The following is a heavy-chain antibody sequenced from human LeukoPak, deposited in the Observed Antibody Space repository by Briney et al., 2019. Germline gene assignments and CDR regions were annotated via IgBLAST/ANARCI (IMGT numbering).Heavy chain of an antibody. CDR2: IYYSGST. J-gene: IGHJ4*02. CDR1: GGSISSSSYY. D-gene: IGHD4-23*01. Sequence: SETLSLTCTVSGGSISSSSYYWGWIRQPPGRGLEWIGSIYYSGSTYYNPSLRSRVTISVGTSKNQFSLKLSSVTASDTAVYYCAVVTTTTFDYWGQGTLVTVSS. V-gene: IGHV4-39*01. CDR3: AVVTTTTFDY.